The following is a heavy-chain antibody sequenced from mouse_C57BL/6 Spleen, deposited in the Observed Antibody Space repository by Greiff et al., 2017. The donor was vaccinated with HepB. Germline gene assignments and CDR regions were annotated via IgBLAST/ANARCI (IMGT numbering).Heavy chain of an antibody. J-gene: IGHJ2*01. V-gene: IGHV1-81*01. D-gene: IGHD3-1*01. CDR3: ARDLDFGYFDY. Sequence: VKLVESGAELARPGASVKLSCKASGYTFTSYGISWVKQRTGQGLEWIGEIYPRSGNTYYNEKFKGKATLTADKSSSTAYMELRSLTSEDSAVYFCARDLDFGYFDYWGQGTTLTVSS. CDR2: IYPRSGNT. CDR1: GYTFTSYG.